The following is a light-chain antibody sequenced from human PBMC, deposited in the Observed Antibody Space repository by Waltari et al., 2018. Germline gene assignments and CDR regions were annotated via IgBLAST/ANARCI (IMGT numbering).Light chain of an antibody. CDR2: WAS. Sequence: DIVMTQSPDSLAVSPGERATITCKSRQSVLYSSNNINYLAWYQQKPGQPPKLLIYWASARESGVPDRFSGSGSGADFTLTISSLQAEDVAVYYCQQYYSSPFTFGPGTKVDIK. CDR3: QQYYSSPFT. J-gene: IGKJ3*01. V-gene: IGKV4-1*01. CDR1: QSVLYSSNNINY.